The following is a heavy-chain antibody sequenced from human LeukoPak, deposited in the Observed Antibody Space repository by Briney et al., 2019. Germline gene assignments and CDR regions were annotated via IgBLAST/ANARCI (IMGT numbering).Heavy chain of an antibody. Sequence: ASVKVSCKASGYTFTSYAMHWVRQAPGQRLEWMGWINAGNGNTNYAQKLQGRVTMTTDTSTSTAYMELSSLRSEDTAVYYCARHQKGDYAIDYWGQGTLVTVSS. J-gene: IGHJ4*02. CDR2: INAGNGNT. CDR1: GYTFTSYA. D-gene: IGHD4-17*01. CDR3: ARHQKGDYAIDY. V-gene: IGHV1-3*01.